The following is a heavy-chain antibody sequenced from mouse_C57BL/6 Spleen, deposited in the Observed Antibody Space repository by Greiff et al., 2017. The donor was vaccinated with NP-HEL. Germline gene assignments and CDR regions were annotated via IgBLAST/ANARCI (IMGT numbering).Heavy chain of an antibody. Sequence: QVQLQQPGTELVKPGASVKLSCKASGYTFTSYWMHWVKQRPGQGLEWIGNINPSNGGTNYNEKFKSKATLTVDKSSSTDYMQLSSLTSEDSAVYYCARSDYDGYYEDYWGQGTTLAVSS. V-gene: IGHV1-53*01. J-gene: IGHJ2*01. CDR3: ARSDYDGYYEDY. CDR1: GYTFTSYW. D-gene: IGHD2-3*01. CDR2: INPSNGGT.